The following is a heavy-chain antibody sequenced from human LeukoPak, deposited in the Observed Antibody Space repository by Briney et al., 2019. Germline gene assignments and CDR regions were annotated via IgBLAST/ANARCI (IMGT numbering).Heavy chain of an antibody. CDR1: GYSLSELS. CDR2: IIPMLEIT. D-gene: IGHD6-19*01. J-gene: IGHJ3*02. Sequence: SVKVSCKVSGYSLSELSTHWVRQAPGQGLEWVGRIIPMLEITNYPQKLQGRVTITADESTSAAYMELSSLTSEDTAVYYCARESPHSSGWDNSLDIWGQGTMVTVSS. V-gene: IGHV1-69*04. CDR3: ARESPHSSGWDNSLDI.